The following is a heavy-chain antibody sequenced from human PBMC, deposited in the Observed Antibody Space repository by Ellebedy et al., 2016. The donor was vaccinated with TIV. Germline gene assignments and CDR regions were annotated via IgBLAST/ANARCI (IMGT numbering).Heavy chain of an antibody. CDR1: GGTFRTSA. D-gene: IGHD3-10*02. V-gene: IGHV1-69*13. CDR2: ISPISGTA. J-gene: IGHJ6*02. Sequence: AASVKVSCKASGGTFRTSAIRWLRQAPGQGLAWLGAISPISGTANSAQKFQGRVTITADESTGTAYMELSSLGSEDTAVYYCARDFEFMIYVNGGEYYHYALDVWGQGTTVTVAS. CDR3: ARDFEFMIYVNGGEYYHYALDV.